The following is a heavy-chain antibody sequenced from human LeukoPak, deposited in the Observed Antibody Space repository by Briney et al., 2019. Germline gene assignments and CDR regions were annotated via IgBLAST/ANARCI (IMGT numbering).Heavy chain of an antibody. V-gene: IGHV3-23*01. CDR2: ISGSGGTT. D-gene: IGHD3-3*01. Sequence: PGGSLRLSCAASGFTFSSYAMSWVRQAPGKGLEWVSAISGSGGTTYYADSVKGRFTISRDNSKNTLYLQMNSLRAEDTAVYYCAKDLEDFPSFDYWGQGTLVTVSS. CDR3: AKDLEDFPSFDY. J-gene: IGHJ4*02. CDR1: GFTFSSYA.